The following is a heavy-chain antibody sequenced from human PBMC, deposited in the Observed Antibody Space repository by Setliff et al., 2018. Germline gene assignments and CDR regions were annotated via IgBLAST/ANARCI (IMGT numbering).Heavy chain of an antibody. D-gene: IGHD5-12*01. V-gene: IGHV1-69*11. CDR1: GGSFSNYA. Sequence: SVKVSCKVSGGSFSNYAINWVRQVSGQGLEWMGRFIPVPSSADYSQRFQGRVTFTADESTTTVFMELSSLRSEDTAVYFCARWLSSDPFDIWGQGTVVTVSS. J-gene: IGHJ3*02. CDR2: FIPVPSSA. CDR3: ARWLSSDPFDI.